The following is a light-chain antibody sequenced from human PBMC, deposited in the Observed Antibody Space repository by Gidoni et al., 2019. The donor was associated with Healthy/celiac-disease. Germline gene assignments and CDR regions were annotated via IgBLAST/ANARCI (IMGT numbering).Light chain of an antibody. CDR1: SSNLGSNT. V-gene: IGLV1-44*01. CDR3: AAWDDSLNGVV. Sequence: QSVLTQPPSASGTPGQRVTISCSGSSSNLGSNTVNWYQQLPGTAPKLLIYSNNQRPPGVPDRFSGSKSGTSASLAISGLQSEDEADYYCAAWDDSLNGVVFGGGTKLTVL. CDR2: SNN. J-gene: IGLJ2*01.